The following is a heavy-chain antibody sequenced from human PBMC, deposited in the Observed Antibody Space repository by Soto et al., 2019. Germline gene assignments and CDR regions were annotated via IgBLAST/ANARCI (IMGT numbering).Heavy chain of an antibody. Sequence: SETLSLTCTVSGDSIRSSSHYWAWNRQPPGKGLEWIGGFYYSGSPYYNPSLKSRVTISVDTSKNQFSLKLSSVTAADTAVYYCARGRNYYDSSGDSWFDPWGQGTLVTVSS. D-gene: IGHD3-22*01. J-gene: IGHJ5*02. CDR2: FYYSGSP. V-gene: IGHV4-39*07. CDR3: ARGRNYYDSSGDSWFDP. CDR1: GDSIRSSSHY.